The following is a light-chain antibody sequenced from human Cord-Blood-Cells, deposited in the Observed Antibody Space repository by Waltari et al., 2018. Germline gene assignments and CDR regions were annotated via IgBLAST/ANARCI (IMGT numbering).Light chain of an antibody. CDR2: EGS. CDR3: CSYAGSSFWV. J-gene: IGLJ3*02. CDR1: SSDVGSYNL. Sequence: QSALTQPASVSGSPGQSITISCTGTSSDVGSYNLVSWYQQPPGKAPKLMIYEGSKRPSGVSNRFSGSKSGNTASLTISGLQAEDEADYYCCSYAGSSFWVFGGGTKLTVL. V-gene: IGLV2-23*01.